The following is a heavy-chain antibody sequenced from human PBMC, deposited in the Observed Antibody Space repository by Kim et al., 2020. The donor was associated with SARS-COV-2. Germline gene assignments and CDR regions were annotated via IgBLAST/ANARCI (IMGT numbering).Heavy chain of an antibody. V-gene: IGHV7-4-1*02. CDR3: AREVCSSTSCYDAFDI. CDR2: INTNTGNP. J-gene: IGHJ3*02. D-gene: IGHD2-2*01. CDR1: GYTFTSYA. Sequence: ASVKVSCKASGYTFTSYAMNWVRQAPGQGLEWMGWINTNTGNPTYAQGFTGRFVFSLDTSVSTAYLQISSLKAEDTAVYYCAREVCSSTSCYDAFDIWGQGTMVTVSS.